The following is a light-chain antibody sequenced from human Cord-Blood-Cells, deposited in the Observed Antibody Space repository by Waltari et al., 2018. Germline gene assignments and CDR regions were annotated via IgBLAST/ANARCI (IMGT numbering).Light chain of an antibody. V-gene: IGLV2-11*01. CDR2: DVS. J-gene: IGLJ3*02. Sequence: QSALTQPRSVSGSPGQAVTISCTGTRRAVVVYNYVSWYQQHPGKAPKLMIYDVSKRPSGVPDRFSGSKSGNTASLTISGLQAEDEADYYCCSYAGSYTWVFGGGTKLTVL. CDR3: CSYAGSYTWV. CDR1: RRAVVVYNY.